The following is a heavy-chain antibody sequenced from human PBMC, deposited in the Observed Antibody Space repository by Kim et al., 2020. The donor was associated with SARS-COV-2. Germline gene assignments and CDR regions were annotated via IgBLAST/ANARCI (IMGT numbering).Heavy chain of an antibody. CDR1: GFPFSSSA. D-gene: IGHD6-19*01. CDR2: IRGSGGST. Sequence: GGSLRLSCAASGFPFSSSAMIWVRQAPGKGLAWVSPIRGSGGSTYSADSVTGRFTLARDNSKNTLYLQMNSLSAEDTPVYYCANEQGGWRKYYFYSWAKG. V-gene: IGHV3-23*01. CDR3: ANEQGGWRKYYFYS. J-gene: IGHJ4*02.